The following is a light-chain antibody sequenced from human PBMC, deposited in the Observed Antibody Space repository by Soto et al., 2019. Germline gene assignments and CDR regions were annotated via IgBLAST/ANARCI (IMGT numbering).Light chain of an antibody. CDR3: QQTYRTPLT. CDR2: GAF. J-gene: IGKJ4*01. CDR1: QSISGS. V-gene: IGKV1-39*01. Sequence: DIQMTQSPSSLSALLGDRVTITCRASQSISGSLNWYQSKPGKAPKLLIYGAFTLHSGVPSRFSGSGSGTDYTLTISNLQLEDFASYYCQQTYRTPLTFGGGTKVDI.